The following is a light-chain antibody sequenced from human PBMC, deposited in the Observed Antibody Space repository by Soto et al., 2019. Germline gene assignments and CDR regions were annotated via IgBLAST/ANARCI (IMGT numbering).Light chain of an antibody. CDR2: GVY. J-gene: IGKJ1*01. V-gene: IGKV3D-15*01. CDR3: QQHNGYSERM. CDR1: QSVSSN. Sequence: EIVMTQSPTILSVSPGERATLSCRASQSVSSNLAWYQQKPGQAPRLLIYGVYTRAPGIPARFSGSGSGTEFTLTISSLQSEDFATYYCQQHNGYSERMFGQGTKVEV.